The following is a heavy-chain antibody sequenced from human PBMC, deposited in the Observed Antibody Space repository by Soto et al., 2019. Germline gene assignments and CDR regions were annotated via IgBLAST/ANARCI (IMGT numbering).Heavy chain of an antibody. CDR3: ARGLRYNWNYGYFDY. Sequence: SETLSLTCTVSGGSISSNIYYWSWIRQPPGKGLEWIGYIYYSGSTNYNPSLKSRVTISVDTSKNQFSLKLSSVTAADTAVYYCARGLRYNWNYGYFDYWGQGTLVTVSS. V-gene: IGHV4-61*01. D-gene: IGHD1-7*01. CDR2: IYYSGST. CDR1: GGSISSNIYY. J-gene: IGHJ4*02.